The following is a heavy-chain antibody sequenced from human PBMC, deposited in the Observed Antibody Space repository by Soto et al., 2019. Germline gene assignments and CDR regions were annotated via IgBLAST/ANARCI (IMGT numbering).Heavy chain of an antibody. V-gene: IGHV1-69*04. CDR1: GGTFSSYT. CDR3: ARDPLVDYYDSSGHDAFDI. CDR2: IIPILGIA. J-gene: IGHJ3*02. Sequence: SVKVSCKASGGTFSSYTISWVRQAPGQGLEWMGRIIPILGIANYAQKFQGRVTITADKSTSTAYMELSSLRSEDTAVYYCARDPLVDYYDSSGHDAFDIWGQGTMVTVSS. D-gene: IGHD3-22*01.